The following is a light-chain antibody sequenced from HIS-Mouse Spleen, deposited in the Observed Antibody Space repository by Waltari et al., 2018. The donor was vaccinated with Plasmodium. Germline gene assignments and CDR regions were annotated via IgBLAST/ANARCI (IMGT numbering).Light chain of an antibody. CDR3: CSYAGSYTFSVV. J-gene: IGLJ2*01. CDR1: SRDVGGYNY. Sequence: QSALTQPRSVSGSPGQSVTISCTGTSRDVGGYNYVSWYQQPPGKAPKLMIYDVSKRPSGVPDRFSGSKSGNTASLTISGLQAEDEADYYCCSYAGSYTFSVVFGGGTKLTVL. V-gene: IGLV2-11*01. CDR2: DVS.